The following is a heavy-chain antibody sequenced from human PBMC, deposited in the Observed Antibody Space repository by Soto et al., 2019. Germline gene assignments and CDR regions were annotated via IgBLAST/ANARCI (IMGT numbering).Heavy chain of an antibody. V-gene: IGHV4-31*03. Sequence: QVQLQESGPGLVKPSQTLSLTCTVSGGSISSGGYNWSWIRQHPGKGLEWIGYIYYSGSTYYNPSLKSRVTISVDTSKNQFSLNLSSVTAADTAVYYCARARPYGSGGSCPSDYWGQGTLGTVSS. CDR2: IYYSGST. CDR1: GGSISSGGYN. J-gene: IGHJ4*02. CDR3: ARARPYGSGGSCPSDY. D-gene: IGHD2-15*01.